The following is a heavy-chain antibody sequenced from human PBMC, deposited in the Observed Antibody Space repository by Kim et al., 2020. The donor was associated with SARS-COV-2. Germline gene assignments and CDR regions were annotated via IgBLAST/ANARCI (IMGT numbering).Heavy chain of an antibody. CDR1: GGSFSGYY. CDR3: ARGRGYSYGKSANYGMDV. D-gene: IGHD5-18*01. Sequence: SETLSLTCAVYGGSFSGYYWSWIRQPPGKGLEWIGEINHSGSTNYNPSLKSRVTISVDTSKNQFSLKLSSVTAADTAVYYCARGRGYSYGKSANYGMDVWGQGTTVTVSS. CDR2: INHSGST. V-gene: IGHV4-34*01. J-gene: IGHJ6*02.